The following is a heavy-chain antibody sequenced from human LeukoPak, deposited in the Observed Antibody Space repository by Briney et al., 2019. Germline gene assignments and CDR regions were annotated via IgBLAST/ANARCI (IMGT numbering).Heavy chain of an antibody. CDR2: ISSSSSTI. Sequence: GGSLRLSCAASGFTFSCNSMNWVRQAPGKGLEWVSYISSSSSTIYYADSVKGRFTISRDNAKNSLYLQMNSLRAEDTAVYYCARMDWDIVVVPAAFFDYWGQGTLVTVSS. CDR1: GFTFSCNS. V-gene: IGHV3-48*01. J-gene: IGHJ4*02. D-gene: IGHD2-2*01. CDR3: ARMDWDIVVVPAAFFDY.